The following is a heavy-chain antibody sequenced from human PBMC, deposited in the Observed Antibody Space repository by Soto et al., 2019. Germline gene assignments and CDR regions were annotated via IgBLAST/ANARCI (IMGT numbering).Heavy chain of an antibody. V-gene: IGHV4-34*01. J-gene: IGHJ6*02. Sequence: LSLTCAVYGGSFSGYYWSWIRQPPGKGLEWIGEINHSGSTNYNPSLKSRVTMSVDTSKNQFSLKLSSVTAADTAVYYCARGPLSIAARYYYYYGMDVWGQGTTVTAP. CDR1: GGSFSGYY. D-gene: IGHD6-6*01. CDR2: INHSGST. CDR3: ARGPLSIAARYYYYYGMDV.